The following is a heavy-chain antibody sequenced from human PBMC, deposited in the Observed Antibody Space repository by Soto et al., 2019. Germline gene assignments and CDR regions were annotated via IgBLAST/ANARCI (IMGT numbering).Heavy chain of an antibody. V-gene: IGHV4-34*01. CDR2: INHSGST. Sequence: SETLSLTCAVYGGSFSGYDWGWIRPPPGKGLEWIGEINHSGSTNYNPSLKSRVTISVDTSKNQFSLKLSSVTAADTAVYYCARRYCSSTSCQPEKNWFDPWGQGTLVTVSS. CDR3: ARRYCSSTSCQPEKNWFDP. CDR1: GGSFSGYD. D-gene: IGHD2-2*01. J-gene: IGHJ5*02.